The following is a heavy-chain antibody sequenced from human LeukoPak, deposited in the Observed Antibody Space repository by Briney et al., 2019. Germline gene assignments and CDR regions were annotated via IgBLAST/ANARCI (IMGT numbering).Heavy chain of an antibody. J-gene: IGHJ4*02. V-gene: IGHV4-59*12. D-gene: IGHD2-21*02. Sequence: PSETLSLTCTVSGGSISSYYWSWIRQPPGKGLEWIGYIYYSGSTNYTPSLKSRVTISVDTSKNQFSLKLSSVTAADTAVYYCAVGDAIRAFDYWGQGTLVTVSS. CDR2: IYYSGST. CDR3: AVGDAIRAFDY. CDR1: GGSISSYY.